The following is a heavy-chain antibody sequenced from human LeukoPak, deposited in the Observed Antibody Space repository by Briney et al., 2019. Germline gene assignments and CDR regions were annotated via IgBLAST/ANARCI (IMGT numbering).Heavy chain of an antibody. CDR2: IYYSGTT. Sequence: SETLSLTCAVSGGSIRSTNWWSWVRQPPGKGLEWIGEIYYSGTTNYNPSLKGHVTISLDKSNNQFSLNLSSVTAADTAVYYCAREGEGLDYWGQGTQVTVSS. CDR3: AREGEGLDY. J-gene: IGHJ4*02. CDR1: GGSIRSTNW. V-gene: IGHV4-4*02. D-gene: IGHD3-16*01.